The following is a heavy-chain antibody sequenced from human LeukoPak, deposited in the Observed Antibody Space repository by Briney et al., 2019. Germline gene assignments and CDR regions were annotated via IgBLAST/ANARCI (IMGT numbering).Heavy chain of an antibody. CDR3: ARRGPTYYDFWSGYIDY. CDR2: IYPGDSDT. Sequence: GESLKISCKGSGYSFTSYWIGWVRQMPGEGLEWMGIIYPGDSDTRYSPSFQGQVTISADKSISTAYLQWSSLKASDTAMYYCARRGPTYYDFWSGYIDYWGQGTLVTVSS. CDR1: GYSFTSYW. D-gene: IGHD3-3*01. J-gene: IGHJ4*02. V-gene: IGHV5-51*01.